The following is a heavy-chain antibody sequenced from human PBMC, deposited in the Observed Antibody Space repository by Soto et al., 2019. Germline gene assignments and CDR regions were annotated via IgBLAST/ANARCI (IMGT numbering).Heavy chain of an antibody. J-gene: IGHJ6*02. Sequence: QVQLVESGGGVVQPGRSLKLSCAASGFSLSTSGMHWVRQAPGKGLEWLAVIWYDGSIKNYADSVKGRFTISRDNSKDTVYLQMNSQTAEDTAVYFCVRGVGNYYHDMDVWGQGTTVTVCS. CDR1: GFSLSTSG. CDR3: VRGVGNYYHDMDV. CDR2: IWYDGSIK. D-gene: IGHD1-26*01. V-gene: IGHV3-33*01.